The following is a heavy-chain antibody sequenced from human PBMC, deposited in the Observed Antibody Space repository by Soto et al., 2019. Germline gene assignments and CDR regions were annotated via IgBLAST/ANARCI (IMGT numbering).Heavy chain of an antibody. J-gene: IGHJ3*02. CDR1: GGSISSYY. V-gene: IGHV4-59*01. CDR2: IYYSGST. CDR3: ATYVPDKLAVAGTSDAVDI. Sequence: SETLSLTCTVSGGSISSYYWSWIRQPPGKGLEWIADIYYSGSTNYSPSLKSRVTISVDTSKNQFSLNLSSVTAADTAVYFCATYVPDKLAVAGTSDAVDIWGQGTMVTVS. D-gene: IGHD6-19*01.